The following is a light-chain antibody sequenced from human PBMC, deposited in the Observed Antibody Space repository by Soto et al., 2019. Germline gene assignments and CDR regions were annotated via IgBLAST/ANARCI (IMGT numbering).Light chain of an antibody. CDR3: SSFTTKSTPYV. V-gene: IGLV2-14*01. Sequence: QSAPTQPASVSGSPGQSITISCIGTTSDVGGNKFVSWFQRHPGKAPQLIIYDGTSRPSGVSDRFSGSKSGNTASLTISGLQAEDEAEYFCSSFTTKSTPYVFGTGTKV. J-gene: IGLJ1*01. CDR2: DGT. CDR1: TSDVGGNKF.